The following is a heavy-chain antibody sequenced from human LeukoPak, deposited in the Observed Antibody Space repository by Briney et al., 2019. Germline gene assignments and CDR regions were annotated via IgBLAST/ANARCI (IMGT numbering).Heavy chain of an antibody. CDR1: GFTFSIYG. CDR3: ASRISDYGDYGEVF. D-gene: IGHD4-17*01. V-gene: IGHV3-23*01. Sequence: GGSLRLSCAASGFTFSIYGMNWVRQAPGKGREWVSGIRGNGGSTYYADSVKGRFTISRDTAKNTLYLQMSSLRADDTAVYYCASRISDYGDYGEVFWGQGTLVTVSS. CDR2: IRGNGGST. J-gene: IGHJ4*02.